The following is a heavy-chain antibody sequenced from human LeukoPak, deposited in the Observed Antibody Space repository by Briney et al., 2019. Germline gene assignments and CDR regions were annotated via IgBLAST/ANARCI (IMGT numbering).Heavy chain of an antibody. CDR1: GGSISSSSYY. V-gene: IGHV4-39*01. CDR2: IYYSGST. Sequence: SETLSLTRTVSGGSISSSSYYWGWIRQPPGKGLEWIGSIYYSGSTYYNPSLKSRVTMSVDTSKNQFSLKLSSVTAADTAVYYCARQEPPDYWGQGTLVTVSS. CDR3: ARQEPPDY. J-gene: IGHJ4*02. D-gene: IGHD1-14*01.